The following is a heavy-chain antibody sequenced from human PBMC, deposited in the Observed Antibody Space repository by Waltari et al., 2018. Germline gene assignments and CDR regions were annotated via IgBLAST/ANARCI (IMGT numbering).Heavy chain of an antibody. CDR3: ARGNPGGRIEMATIVFDY. CDR2: IRTYKGNT. J-gene: IGHJ4*02. CDR1: GYPFTDFG. V-gene: IGHV1-18*01. D-gene: IGHD2-15*01. Sequence: QVQLVQSGAELKKPGASVKVSCKTSGYPFTDFGITWVRQAPGPGLEWMGWIRTYKGNTNYPQKFQGRVTLTTDTSTSTAYMELRSLRSDDTAVYYGARGNPGGRIEMATIVFDYWGQGTQVTVSS.